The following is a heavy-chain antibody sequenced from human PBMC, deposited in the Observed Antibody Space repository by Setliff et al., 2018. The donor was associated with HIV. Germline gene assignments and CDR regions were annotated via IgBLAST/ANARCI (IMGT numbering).Heavy chain of an antibody. V-gene: IGHV4-4*07. J-gene: IGHJ3*01. Sequence: SLTCTVSGGSFSTYYWSWIRQPAGEGLEYIGRVHSTGTTIYNPSLKSRVTMSVDTSENQLSLKLRSVTAADTAVYYCARARITMTGGRLEPYAFDRWGQGTKVTVSS. D-gene: IGHD3-22*01. CDR2: VHSTGTT. CDR1: GGSFSTYY. CDR3: ARARITMTGGRLEPYAFDR.